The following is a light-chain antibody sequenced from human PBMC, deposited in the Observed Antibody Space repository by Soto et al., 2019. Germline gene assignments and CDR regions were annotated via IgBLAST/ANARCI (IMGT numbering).Light chain of an antibody. Sequence: EIVLTQSPGTLSLSPGERATLSCRASQSVSSSYLAWYQQKTGQAPRLLIYGASSRATGIPDRFSGSGSGTDFTLTISRLEPEDFAVYYCQQYGGSPYTFGQGTKLEI. CDR2: GAS. CDR1: QSVSSSY. J-gene: IGKJ2*01. CDR3: QQYGGSPYT. V-gene: IGKV3-20*01.